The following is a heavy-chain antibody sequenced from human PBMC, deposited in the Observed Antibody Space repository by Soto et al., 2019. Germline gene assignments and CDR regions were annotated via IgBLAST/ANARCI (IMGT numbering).Heavy chain of an antibody. V-gene: IGHV1-69*06. CDR3: ARVKAGITGTIGAFDI. J-gene: IGHJ3*02. CDR1: GGTFSSYA. D-gene: IGHD1-7*01. CDR2: IIPIFGTA. Sequence: ASVKVSCKASGGTFSSYAISWVRQAPGQGLEWMGGIIPIFGTANYAQKFQGRVTITADKSTGTAYMELSSLRSEDTAVYYCARVKAGITGTIGAFDIWGQGTMVTVSS.